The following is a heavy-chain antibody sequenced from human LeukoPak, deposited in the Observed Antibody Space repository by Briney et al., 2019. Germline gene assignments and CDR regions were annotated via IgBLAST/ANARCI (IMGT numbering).Heavy chain of an antibody. J-gene: IGHJ4*02. CDR1: GGSISSNNW. D-gene: IGHD1-1*01. CDR2: IYHSGST. CDR3: ARVNINNWHSCDY. V-gene: IGHV4-4*02. Sequence: PSGTLSLTCAVSGGSISSNNWWGWVRQPPGKGLEGSGKIYHSGSTNYNPSLKSRVTISVDKSRNHSSLNLSSVTAADTAVYYCARVNINNWHSCDYWGQGTLVTVSS.